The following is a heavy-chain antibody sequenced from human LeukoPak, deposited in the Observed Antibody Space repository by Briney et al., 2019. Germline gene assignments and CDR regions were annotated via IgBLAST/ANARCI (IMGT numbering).Heavy chain of an antibody. J-gene: IGHJ6*03. D-gene: IGHD2/OR15-2a*01. CDR3: ARVLVGPYYYYYMDV. CDR1: GFTFSDYY. CDR2: ISSSGSTI. Sequence: GGSLRLSCAASGFTFSDYYMSWIRQAPGKGLEWVSYISSSGSTIYYADSVKGRFTISRDNAKNSLYLQMNSLRAEDTAVYYCARVLVGPYYYYYMDVWGKGTTVTISS. V-gene: IGHV3-11*04.